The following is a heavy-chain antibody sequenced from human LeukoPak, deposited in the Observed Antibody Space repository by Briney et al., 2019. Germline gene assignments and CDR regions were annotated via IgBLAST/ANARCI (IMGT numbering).Heavy chain of an antibody. V-gene: IGHV1-2*04. J-gene: IGHJ4*02. CDR1: GYTFTGYY. CDR3: AREYGSGIIDY. D-gene: IGHD3-10*01. Sequence: ASVKVSCKASGYTFTGYYMHWVRQAPGQGLEWMGWINPNSGSTNYAQKFQGWVTMTRDTSISTAYMELSRLRSDDTAVYYCAREYGSGIIDYWGQGTLVTVSS. CDR2: INPNSGST.